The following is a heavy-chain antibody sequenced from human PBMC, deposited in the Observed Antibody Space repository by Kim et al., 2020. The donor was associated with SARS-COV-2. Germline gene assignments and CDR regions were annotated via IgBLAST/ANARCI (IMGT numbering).Heavy chain of an antibody. CDR3: ARTPVTMVRGVDY. CDR2: ISSSSSYI. J-gene: IGHJ4*02. Sequence: GGSLRLSCAASGFTFSSYSMNWVRQAPGKGLEWVSSISSSSSYIYYADSVKGRFTISRDNAKNSLYLQMNSLRAEDTAVYYCARTPVTMVRGVDYWGQGTLVTVSS. CDR1: GFTFSSYS. D-gene: IGHD3-10*01. V-gene: IGHV3-21*01.